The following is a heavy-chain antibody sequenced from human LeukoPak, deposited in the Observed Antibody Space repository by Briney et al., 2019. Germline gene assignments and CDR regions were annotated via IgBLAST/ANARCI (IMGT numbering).Heavy chain of an antibody. Sequence: PGRSLRLSCAASGFTFSSYGMHWVRQAPGKGLEWVAVISYDGSNKYYADSVKGRFTISRDNSKNTLYLQMNSLRAEDTALFYCARVSELKYDFWSGPFDYWGQGTLVTVSS. D-gene: IGHD3/OR15-3a*01. J-gene: IGHJ4*02. CDR3: ARVSELKYDFWSGPFDY. V-gene: IGHV3-30*03. CDR1: GFTFSSYG. CDR2: ISYDGSNK.